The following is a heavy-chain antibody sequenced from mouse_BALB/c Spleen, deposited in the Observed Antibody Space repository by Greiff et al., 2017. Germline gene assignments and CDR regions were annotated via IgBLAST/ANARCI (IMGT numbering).Heavy chain of an antibody. CDR2: IRNKANGYTT. CDR3: ARGGFYYGSSFLMDY. Sequence: EVQLQESGGGLVQPGGSLRLSCATSGFTFTDYYMSWVRQPPGKALEWLGFIRNKANGYTTEYSTSVKGRFTISRDNSQSILYLQMNTLRAEDSATYYCARGGFYYGSSFLMDYWGQGTSVTVSS. CDR1: GFTFTDYY. V-gene: IGHV7-3*02. D-gene: IGHD1-1*01. J-gene: IGHJ4*01.